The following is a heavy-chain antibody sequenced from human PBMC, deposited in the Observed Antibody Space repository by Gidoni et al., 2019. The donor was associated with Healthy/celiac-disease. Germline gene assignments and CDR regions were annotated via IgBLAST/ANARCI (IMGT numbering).Heavy chain of an antibody. V-gene: IGHV3-23*01. CDR3: AKGACSGGSCYSPGGWFDP. Sequence: EVQLLESGGGLVQPGGSLRLSCAASGFTFSSSAMSWVRQAPGKGLEWVSAISGSGGSTYYADSVKGRFTISRDNSKNTLYLQMNSLRAEDTAVYYCAKGACSGGSCYSPGGWFDPWGQGTLVTVSS. CDR1: GFTFSSSA. CDR2: ISGSGGST. D-gene: IGHD2-15*01. J-gene: IGHJ5*02.